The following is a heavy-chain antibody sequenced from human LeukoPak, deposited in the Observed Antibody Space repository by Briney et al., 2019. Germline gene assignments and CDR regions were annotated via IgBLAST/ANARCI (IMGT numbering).Heavy chain of an antibody. J-gene: IGHJ1*01. D-gene: IGHD2-2*01. V-gene: IGHV4-59*12. Sequence: SETLSLTCTVSGGSISSYYWSWIRQPPGKGLEWIGYIYYSGSTYYNPSLKSRVTISVDTSKNQFSLKLSSVTAADTAVYYCARGYQLLSIEYFQHWGQGTLVTVSS. CDR3: ARGYQLLSIEYFQH. CDR1: GGSISSYY. CDR2: IYYSGST.